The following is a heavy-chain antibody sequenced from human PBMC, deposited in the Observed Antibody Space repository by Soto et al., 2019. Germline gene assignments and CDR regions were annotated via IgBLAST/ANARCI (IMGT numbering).Heavy chain of an antibody. V-gene: IGHV3-11*05. CDR2: ISSSSSYT. J-gene: IGHJ4*02. CDR1: GFTFSDYY. D-gene: IGHD6-13*01. CDR3: ARVEVRYSSNWGLGY. Sequence: GGSLRLSCAASGFTFSDYYMSWIRQAPGKGLEWVSYISSSSSYTNYADSVKGRFTISRDNAKNSLYLQMNSLRAEDTAVYYCARVEVRYSSNWGLGYWGQGTPVTVSS.